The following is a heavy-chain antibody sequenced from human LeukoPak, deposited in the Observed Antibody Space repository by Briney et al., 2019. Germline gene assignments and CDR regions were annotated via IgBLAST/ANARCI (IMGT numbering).Heavy chain of an antibody. Sequence: GGSLRLSCAASGFTFSSYEMNWVRQAPGKGLEWLSYISESGTTIYDADSVKGRFTISRDNARKSLYLQMNSLRVEDTAIYYCARDGGWGLYFDYWGQGTLVTVSS. CDR1: GFTFSSYE. CDR2: ISESGTTI. J-gene: IGHJ4*02. CDR3: ARDGGWGLYFDY. D-gene: IGHD6-19*01. V-gene: IGHV3-48*03.